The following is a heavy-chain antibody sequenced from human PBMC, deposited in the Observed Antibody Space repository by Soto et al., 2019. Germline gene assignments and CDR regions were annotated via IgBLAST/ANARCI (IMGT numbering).Heavy chain of an antibody. V-gene: IGHV4-59*01. J-gene: IGHJ4*02. Sequence: QVQLQESGPGLVKPSETLSLTCTVSGGSISSYYWSWIRQPPGKGLEWIGDIYYSGSTDYNPSLKSGVTISVDTSKHQFYLKLSAVTGADTVVYYCASRWGTYFDYWGQGTLVTFSS. CDR3: ASRWGTYFDY. CDR1: GGSISSYY. D-gene: IGHD7-27*01. CDR2: IYYSGST.